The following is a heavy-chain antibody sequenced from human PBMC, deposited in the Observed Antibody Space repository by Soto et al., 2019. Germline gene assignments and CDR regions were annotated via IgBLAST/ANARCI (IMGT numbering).Heavy chain of an antibody. CDR2: ISPYNGNT. CDR1: GYTFTNYG. J-gene: IGHJ4*02. V-gene: IGHV1-18*01. Sequence: QVQLVQSGAEVKKPGASVKVSCKASGYTFTNYGLNWVRQAPGQGLEWMGWISPYNGNTNYAQMLQGRVTMTTDTSTSTAYMELRSLRSDDTAVYYCARSGSNGYYLDYWGQGTLGTVSS. D-gene: IGHD3-22*01. CDR3: ARSGSNGYYLDY.